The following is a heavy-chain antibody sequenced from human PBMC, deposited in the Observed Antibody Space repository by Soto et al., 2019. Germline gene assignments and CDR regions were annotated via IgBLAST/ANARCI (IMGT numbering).Heavy chain of an antibody. CDR1: GFSFSTYS. D-gene: IGHD6-6*01. CDR2: ISSRSYTI. CDR3: ARGGSSSDNGMDV. J-gene: IGHJ6*02. Sequence: EVQLVESGGGLVQPRGSLRLSCAASGFSFSTYSMNWVRQAPGKGLEWVSYISSRSYTIYYVDSVKGRFTISRDNAKTSLYLQMNSLRDEDTAVYYCARGGSSSDNGMDVWGQGTTVTVS. V-gene: IGHV3-48*02.